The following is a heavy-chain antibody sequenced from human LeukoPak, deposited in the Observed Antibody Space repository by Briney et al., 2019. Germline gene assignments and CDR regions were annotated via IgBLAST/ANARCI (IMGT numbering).Heavy chain of an antibody. Sequence: SETLSLTCTVSGASISSYYWNWIRQPPGKGLEWIGYIYYTGSTNYNPSLKSRVTISLDASKTQFSLRLTSVTAADTAVYYCARGYGSYSSSANCYYYHYMDVWGKGTTVTVSS. D-gene: IGHD6-13*01. V-gene: IGHV4-59*01. J-gene: IGHJ6*03. CDR3: ARGYGSYSSSANCYYYHYMDV. CDR2: IYYTGST. CDR1: GASISSYY.